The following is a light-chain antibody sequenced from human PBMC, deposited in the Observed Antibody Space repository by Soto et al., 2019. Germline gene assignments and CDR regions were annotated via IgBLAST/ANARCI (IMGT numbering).Light chain of an antibody. Sequence: QSALTQPRSVSGSPGQSVTISCTGTSSDVGGYNYVSWYQQHPGKAPKLMIYDVGKRPSGVPDRFSGSKSGNTASLTISGLQAEDEADYYCSSYTSSSSVVFGVGTKLTVL. V-gene: IGLV2-11*01. CDR3: SSYTSSSSVV. CDR2: DVG. CDR1: SSDVGGYNY. J-gene: IGLJ2*01.